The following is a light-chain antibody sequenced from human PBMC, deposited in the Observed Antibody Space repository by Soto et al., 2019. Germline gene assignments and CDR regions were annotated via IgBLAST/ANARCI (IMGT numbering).Light chain of an antibody. CDR2: DAS. Sequence: IRRTQSPSSLSASVGDSITITCRASQDIRSDLGWYQQKPGRAPKLLIYDASSLQGGVPSRFSGSGSGTDFTLTISSLQPEDFATYYCLQDYDYLWKSGQGTKLDIK. CDR3: LQDYDYLWK. J-gene: IGKJ1*01. V-gene: IGKV1-6*01. CDR1: QDIRSD.